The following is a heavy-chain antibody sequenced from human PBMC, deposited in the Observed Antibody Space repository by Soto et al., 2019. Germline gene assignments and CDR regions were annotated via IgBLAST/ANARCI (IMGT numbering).Heavy chain of an antibody. Sequence: PGGSLRLSCAASGFTFSSYWMSWVRQAPGKGLEWVANIKQDGSEKYYVDSVKGRFTISRDNAKNSLYLQMNSLRAEDTAVYYCARGCCSSTSYPRLSFWGYYYYYMDVWGQGTTVTVSS. CDR1: GFTFSSYW. D-gene: IGHD2-2*01. V-gene: IGHV3-7*01. CDR2: IKQDGSEK. J-gene: IGHJ6*03. CDR3: ARGCCSSTSYPRLSFWGYYYYYMDV.